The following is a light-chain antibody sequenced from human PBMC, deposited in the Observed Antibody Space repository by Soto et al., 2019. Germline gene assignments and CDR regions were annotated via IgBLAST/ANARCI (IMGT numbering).Light chain of an antibody. CDR3: CSYAGRYTYV. J-gene: IGLJ1*01. Sequence: QSALTQPRSVSGSPGQSVTISCTGTNSDIGGHNYVSWYQHHPGKAPKLLIYEVDKRPSGVPDRFSGSKSGNTASLTISGLQAEDEADYYCCSYAGRYTYVFGTGTKVTVL. CDR2: EVD. V-gene: IGLV2-11*01. CDR1: NSDIGGHNY.